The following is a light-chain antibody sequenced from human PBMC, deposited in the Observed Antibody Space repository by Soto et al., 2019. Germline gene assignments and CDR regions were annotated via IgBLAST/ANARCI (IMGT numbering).Light chain of an antibody. V-gene: IGLV1-40*01. Sequence: QCVLTQPPSGSGAPGQRVTISCIGSSSNIGAGYDVQWYQQLPGTAPKLLIYTNRNRPSGVPDRFSGSKSGTSASLAITGLQAEDEADYYCQSYDSSLSAVLFGGGTKLTVL. CDR2: TNR. J-gene: IGLJ2*01. CDR1: SSNIGAGYD. CDR3: QSYDSSLSAVL.